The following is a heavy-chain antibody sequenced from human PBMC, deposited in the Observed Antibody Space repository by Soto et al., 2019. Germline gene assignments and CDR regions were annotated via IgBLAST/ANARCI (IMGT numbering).Heavy chain of an antibody. CDR2: ISGSGGST. D-gene: IGHD2-2*01. CDR3: ARVLVWSSTSCPGTGLAP. J-gene: IGHJ5*02. Sequence: QNPGKGLEWVSAISGSGGSTYYADSGKGRFTISRDNSKNTLYLQMNSLRAEDTAVYYCARVLVWSSTSCPGTGLAPWCRGTPVTISS. V-gene: IGHV3-23*01.